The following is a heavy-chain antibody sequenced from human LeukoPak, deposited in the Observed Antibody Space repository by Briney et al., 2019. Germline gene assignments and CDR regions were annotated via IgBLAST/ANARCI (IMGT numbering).Heavy chain of an antibody. J-gene: IGHJ4*02. D-gene: IGHD6-19*01. CDR1: GFTFSSYA. Sequence: GGSLRLSCAASGFTFSSYAMSWVRQAPGKGLEGVSATSGSGGSTYYADSVKGRFTISRDNSKNTLYLQMNSLRAEDTAVYYCAKPYSSGWYGGRPVDYWGQGTLVTVSS. CDR3: AKPYSSGWYGGRPVDY. CDR2: TSGSGGST. V-gene: IGHV3-23*01.